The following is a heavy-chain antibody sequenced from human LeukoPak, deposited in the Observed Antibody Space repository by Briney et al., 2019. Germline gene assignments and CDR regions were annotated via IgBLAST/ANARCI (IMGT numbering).Heavy chain of an antibody. CDR2: ISGGGTTT. Sequence: GGSLRLSCAASGLTFSNYAMTWVRQAPGKGLEWVGGISGGGTTTYYADSVRGRFTISRDNSKNTLYLQMNSLRAEDTAVYLCGIVVVRPASFDYWGQGTLVTVSS. CDR3: GIVVVRPASFDY. D-gene: IGHD2-21*01. V-gene: IGHV3-23*01. CDR1: GLTFSNYA. J-gene: IGHJ4*02.